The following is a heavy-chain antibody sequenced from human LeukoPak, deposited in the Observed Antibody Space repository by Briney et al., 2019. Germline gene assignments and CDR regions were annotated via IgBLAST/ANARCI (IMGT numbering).Heavy chain of an antibody. Sequence: GGSLRLSCAASGYIFSTYGMHWVRQAPGKGLEWPGRISYEGRSKFYLDSVKGRITISRDNSGNTLFLQLHSLRLEDRGVYFCARDSDFWTDRSLPGVLDSWGQGALVTVSS. CDR3: ARDSDFWTDRSLPGVLDS. J-gene: IGHJ5*02. D-gene: IGHD3/OR15-3a*01. CDR1: GYIFSTYG. CDR2: ISYEGRSK. V-gene: IGHV3-30*14.